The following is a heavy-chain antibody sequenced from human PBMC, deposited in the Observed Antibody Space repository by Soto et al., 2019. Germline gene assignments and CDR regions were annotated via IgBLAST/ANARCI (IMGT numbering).Heavy chain of an antibody. CDR2: SSSSGSTV. CDR1: GFTFSDYD. J-gene: IGHJ4*02. V-gene: IGHV3-11*01. CDR3: ARDRGYYDSSGYYTYYFDY. D-gene: IGHD3-22*01. Sequence: PGGSLRLSCDASGFTFSDYDMNWIRQAPGKGLEWVSHSSSSGSTVSYADSVKGRFIISRDNAKNSLYLQVNSLTAEDTAVYYCARDRGYYDSSGYYTYYFDYWGQGSLVTVSS.